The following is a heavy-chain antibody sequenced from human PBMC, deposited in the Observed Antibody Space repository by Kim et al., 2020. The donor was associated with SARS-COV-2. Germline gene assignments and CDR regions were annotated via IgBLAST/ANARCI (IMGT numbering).Heavy chain of an antibody. CDR2: ISYDGSNK. CDR1: GFTFNTYG. V-gene: IGHV3-30*18. Sequence: GGSLRLSCAASGFTFNTYGMHWVRQAPGKGLEWVAVISYDGSNKYYADSMKGRFTISRDNSKNTLYLQMNSLRIEDTAVYYCAKSFSGSYFGYDYLGQGTLVSVSS. D-gene: IGHD1-26*01. CDR3: AKSFSGSYFGYDY. J-gene: IGHJ4*02.